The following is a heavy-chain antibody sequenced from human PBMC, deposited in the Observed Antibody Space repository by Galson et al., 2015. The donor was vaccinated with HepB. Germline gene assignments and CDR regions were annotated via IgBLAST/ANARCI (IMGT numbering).Heavy chain of an antibody. Sequence: SLRLSCAASGFTFSSYSMNWVRQAPGKGLEWVSIIYSGTSTYYADSVRGRFTISRHNFKNTLYLQMNSLRAEDTAVYYCARGPRYYYDSSGPGYFDYWGQGTLVTVSS. D-gene: IGHD3-22*01. CDR3: ARGPRYYYDSSGPGYFDY. CDR1: GFTFSSYS. J-gene: IGHJ4*02. CDR2: IYSGTST. V-gene: IGHV3-53*04.